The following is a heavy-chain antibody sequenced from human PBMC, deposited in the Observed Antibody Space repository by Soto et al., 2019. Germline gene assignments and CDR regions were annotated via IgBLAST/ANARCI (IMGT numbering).Heavy chain of an antibody. CDR1: GGTFSSYA. D-gene: IGHD3-22*01. Sequence: SVKVSCKASGGTFSSYAISWVRQAPGQGLEWMGGIIPIFGTANYAQKFQGRVTITADESTSTAYMELSSLRSEDTAVYYCARGGYFDSSNYLAYWGLGTLVTVSS. J-gene: IGHJ4*02. CDR2: IIPIFGTA. CDR3: ARGGYFDSSNYLAY. V-gene: IGHV1-69*13.